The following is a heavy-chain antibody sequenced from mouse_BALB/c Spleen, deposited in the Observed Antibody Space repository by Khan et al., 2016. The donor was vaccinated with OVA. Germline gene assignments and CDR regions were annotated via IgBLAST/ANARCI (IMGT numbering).Heavy chain of an antibody. J-gene: IGHJ3*01. CDR3: ARHSFGPFAY. V-gene: IGHV5-9-3*01. Sequence: EVELVESGGDLVKIGGSLKLSCSASGFTFSTFAMSWVRQTPEKRLEWVTTISSGGDYIYYPDSVKGRFTISRDNAMNTLYLQMSSLGSEDPAMFYCARHSFGPFAYWGQGTLVTFSA. CDR1: GFTFSTFA. CDR2: ISSGGDYI. D-gene: IGHD1-1*01.